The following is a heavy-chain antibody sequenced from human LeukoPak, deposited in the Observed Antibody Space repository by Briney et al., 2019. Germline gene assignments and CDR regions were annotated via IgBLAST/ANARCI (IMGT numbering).Heavy chain of an antibody. CDR1: AGTFSSYA. CDR3: AGRYYDFWSGNHTNNWFEP. Sequence: SVKVSCKASAGTFSSYAISWVRQAPGQGLEWMGGIIPIFGTANYAQKFQGRVTITADESTSTAYMELSSLRSEDTAVYYCAGRYYDFWSGNHTNNWFEPWGQGTLVTVSS. J-gene: IGHJ5*02. CDR2: IIPIFGTA. V-gene: IGHV1-69*13. D-gene: IGHD3-3*01.